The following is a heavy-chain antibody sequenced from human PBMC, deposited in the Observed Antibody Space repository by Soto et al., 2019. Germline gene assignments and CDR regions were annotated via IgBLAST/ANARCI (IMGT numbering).Heavy chain of an antibody. CDR2: IYYSGST. J-gene: IGHJ5*02. V-gene: IGHV4-59*01. CDR3: AREEAFYDILTGYYYGNWFDP. CDR1: GGSISSYY. Sequence: SETLSLTCTVSGGSISSYYWSWIRQPPGKGLEWIGYIYYSGSTNYNPSLKSRVTISVGTSKNQFSLKLSSVTAEDTAVYYCAREEAFYDILTGYYYGNWFDPWGQGTLVTVSS. D-gene: IGHD3-9*01.